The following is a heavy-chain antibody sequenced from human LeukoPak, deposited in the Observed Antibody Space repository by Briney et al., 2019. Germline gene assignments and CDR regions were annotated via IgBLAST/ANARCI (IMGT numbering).Heavy chain of an antibody. CDR1: GYTFTSYD. CDR3: ARVTSDVVGDWFDP. V-gene: IGHV1-8*03. D-gene: IGHD2-15*01. CDR2: MNPNSGNT. J-gene: IGHJ5*02. Sequence: ASVKVSCKASGYTFTSYDINWVRQATGQELEWMGWMNPNSGNTGYAQKFQGRVTITRNTSISTAYMELSSLRSEDTAVYYCARVTSDVVGDWFDPWGQGTLVTVSS.